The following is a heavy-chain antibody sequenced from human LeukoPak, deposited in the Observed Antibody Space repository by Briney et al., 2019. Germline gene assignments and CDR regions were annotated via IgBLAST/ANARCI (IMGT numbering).Heavy chain of an antibody. J-gene: IGHJ6*04. CDR2: IIPIFGTA. Sequence: SVKVSCKASGGTFSSYAISWVRQAPGQGLEWMGGIIPIFGTANYAQKFQGRVTITADESTSTAYMELSSLRSEDTAVYYCARDVRPYCSSTSCYEKRGYGMDVWGKGTTVTVSS. D-gene: IGHD2-2*01. CDR1: GGTFSSYA. V-gene: IGHV1-69*13. CDR3: ARDVRPYCSSTSCYEKRGYGMDV.